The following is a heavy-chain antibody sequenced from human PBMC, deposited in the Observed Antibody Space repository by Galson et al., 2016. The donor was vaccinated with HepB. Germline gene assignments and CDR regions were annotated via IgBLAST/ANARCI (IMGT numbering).Heavy chain of an antibody. V-gene: IGHV3-73*01. J-gene: IGHJ5*02. CDR3: TSHLDPGYSSSWYFWFDP. CDR1: GLTFSGSA. Sequence: SLRLSCAVSGLTFSGSAMHWVRQASGKGLEWVGHIRSKANNYATAYAASVKGRFTISRDDSKNTAYLQMNSLKTEDTAVYYCTSHLDPGYSSSWYFWFDPWGQGTLVTVSS. CDR2: IRSKANNYAT. D-gene: IGHD6-13*01.